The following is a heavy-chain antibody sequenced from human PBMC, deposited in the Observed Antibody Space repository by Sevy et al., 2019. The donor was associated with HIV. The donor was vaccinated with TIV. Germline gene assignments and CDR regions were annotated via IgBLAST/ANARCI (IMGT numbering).Heavy chain of an antibody. CDR1: GGTFSSYA. CDR3: ASDKDGYNLRFFDY. D-gene: IGHD5-12*01. CDR2: IIPIFGTA. V-gene: IGHV1-69*13. J-gene: IGHJ4*02. Sequence: ASVKVSCKASGGTFSSYAISWVRQAPGQGLEWMGGIIPIFGTANYAQKFQGRVTITADESTSTAYMELSSLRSEDTAVYYCASDKDGYNLRFFDYWGQGTLVTVSS.